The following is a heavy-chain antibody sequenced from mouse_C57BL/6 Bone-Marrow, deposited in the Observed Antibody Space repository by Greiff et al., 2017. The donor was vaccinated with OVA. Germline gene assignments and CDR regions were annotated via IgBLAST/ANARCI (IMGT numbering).Heavy chain of an antibody. D-gene: IGHD1-1*01. V-gene: IGHV14-1*01. CDR2: IDPEDGDT. CDR3: TTTESPLEGFDV. Sequence: EVQLQQSGAELVRPGASVKLSCKASGFNIKDYYMHWVKQRPEQGLEWIGRIDPEDGDTEYAPKFQGKATMTADTSSNTAYLQLSSLTSEDSAVYYCTTTESPLEGFDVWGTGTTVTVSS. CDR1: GFNIKDYY. J-gene: IGHJ1*03.